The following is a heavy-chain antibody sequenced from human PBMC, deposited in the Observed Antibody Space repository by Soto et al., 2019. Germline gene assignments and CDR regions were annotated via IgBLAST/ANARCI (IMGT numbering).Heavy chain of an antibody. J-gene: IGHJ4*02. CDR3: ARDPGHSGDYRD. D-gene: IGHD4-17*01. V-gene: IGHV1-18*01. CDR2: ISAYNGNT. Sequence: ASVKVSCKASGYTFTSYGISWVRQAPGQGLEWMGWISAYNGNTNYVQKLQGRVTMTTDTSTTTAYMELSGLRSDDTAVYYCARDPGHSGDYRDWGQGPLVTVSS. CDR1: GYTFTSYG.